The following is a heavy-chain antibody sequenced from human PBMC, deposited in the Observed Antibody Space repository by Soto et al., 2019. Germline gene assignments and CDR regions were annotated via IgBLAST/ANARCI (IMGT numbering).Heavy chain of an antibody. CDR2: IYWDDDM. CDR1: GFSLSTNGVG. J-gene: IGHJ4*02. V-gene: IGHV2-5*02. D-gene: IGHD2-15*01. CDR3: AHSIDTSMALDY. Sequence: QITLKESGPTLVKPTQTLTLTCTFSGFSLSTNGVGVDWIRQPPGKALEWLALIYWDDDMRYSPSLKSRLAITKDTSKNQVVRTMSNMDPVDTATYYCAHSIDTSMALDYWGQGTLVTVSS.